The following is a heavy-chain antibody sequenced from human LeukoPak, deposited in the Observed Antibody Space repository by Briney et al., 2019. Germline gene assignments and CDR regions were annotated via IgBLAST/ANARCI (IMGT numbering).Heavy chain of an antibody. V-gene: IGHV1-69*04. J-gene: IGHJ1*01. CDR3: ARMKYFDSTGYSHAEYFQH. D-gene: IGHD3-22*01. CDR2: IIPLLGTP. Sequence: SVKVSCKASGGTFNSFAISWVRQPPGQGLEWVGRIIPLLGTPDYAQKFQGRVTITSDKYTGTAYIELSSLRSEDTAMYYCARMKYFDSTGYSHAEYFQHWGQGTLVIVSS. CDR1: GGTFNSFA.